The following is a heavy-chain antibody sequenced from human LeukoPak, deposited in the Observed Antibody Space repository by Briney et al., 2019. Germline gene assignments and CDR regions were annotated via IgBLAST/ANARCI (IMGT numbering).Heavy chain of an antibody. J-gene: IGHJ4*02. Sequence: PSETLSLTCIVSGASITGDDSYWSWIRQPPGKGLEWIGRIYTSGSTNYNPSLKSRVTMSVDTSKNQFSLKLSFVTAADTAVYYCARDFFWGSGWYPFDYWGQGTLVTVSS. CDR3: ARDFFWGSGWYPFDY. CDR2: IYTSGST. CDR1: GASITGDDSY. D-gene: IGHD6-19*01. V-gene: IGHV4-4*07.